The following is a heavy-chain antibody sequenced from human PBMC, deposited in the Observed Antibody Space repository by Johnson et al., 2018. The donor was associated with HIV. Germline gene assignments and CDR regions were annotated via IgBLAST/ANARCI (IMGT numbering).Heavy chain of an antibody. CDR3: ARDKDYGGNHDAFDI. D-gene: IGHD4-23*01. CDR2: IYRGGAT. J-gene: IGHJ3*02. V-gene: IGHV3-53*01. Sequence: VQLVESGGGLIQPGGSLRLSCAASGFTVGSNSMTWVRHAPGKGLEWVSVIYRGGATYYAASVQGRFTISRDNSKNTLYLQMESLRADDTALYYCARDKDYGGNHDAFDIWGQGTMVTVSS. CDR1: GFTVGSNS.